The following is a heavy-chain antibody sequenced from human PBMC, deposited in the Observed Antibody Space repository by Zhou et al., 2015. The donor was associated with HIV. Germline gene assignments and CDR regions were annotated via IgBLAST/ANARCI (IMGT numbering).Heavy chain of an antibody. CDR1: GFTFSHHW. CDR3: ARDEGRLAQDSDDTSGYITPGEY. CDR2: IKQDGTVQ. V-gene: IGHV3-7*01. J-gene: IGHJ4*02. Sequence: EVQLVESGGGLVQPGGSLRLSCVGSGFTFSHHWMSWVRQAPGKGLEWLANIKQDGTVQYYVGSVTGRFTISRDNAKNSVFLEMNSLRVEDTGVYYCARDEGRLAQDSDDTSGYITPGEYWGQGVLVAVSS. D-gene: IGHD3-22*01.